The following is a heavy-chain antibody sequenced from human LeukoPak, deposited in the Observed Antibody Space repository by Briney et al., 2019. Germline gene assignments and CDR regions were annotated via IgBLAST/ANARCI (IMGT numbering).Heavy chain of an antibody. CDR2: INQDGSEK. CDR3: ARKAYDYVSYFDY. Sequence: GGSLRLSCAASGFTFSTYWMSWVRQAPGKGLEWVASINQDGSEKYYVDSGKGRFTISRDNAKNSLYLQMNSLRAEDTAVYYCARKAYDYVSYFDYWGQGTLVTVSS. CDR1: GFTFSTYW. J-gene: IGHJ4*02. V-gene: IGHV3-7*01. D-gene: IGHD3-16*01.